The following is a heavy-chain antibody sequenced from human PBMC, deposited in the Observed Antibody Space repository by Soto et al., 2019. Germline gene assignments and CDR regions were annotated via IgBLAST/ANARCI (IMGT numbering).Heavy chain of an antibody. V-gene: IGHV4-59*08. CDR1: GASISTDY. CDR3: ARRRFVAGMNWFDP. J-gene: IGHJ5*02. Sequence: SETLSLTCTVSGASISTDYWSWIRQPPGKGLEWIGYIYYIGSTNYNPSLKSRVSILVDTSKNQFSLKLSSVTAADTAVYYCARRRFVAGMNWFDPWGQGTLVTVSS. CDR2: IYYIGST. D-gene: IGHD6-19*01.